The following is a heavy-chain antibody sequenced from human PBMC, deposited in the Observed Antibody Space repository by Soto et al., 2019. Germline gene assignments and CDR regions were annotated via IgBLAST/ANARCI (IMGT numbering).Heavy chain of an antibody. J-gene: IGHJ3*02. D-gene: IGHD3-3*01. V-gene: IGHV1-2*02. CDR1: GYPVTAYY. Sequence: QLHVVQSRAVVKKPGASVTVSSSASGYPVTAYYMHWVRQAPGRGLEWMGGINPATGAAKYTQTFQGRVTMTRDTSTSTVFMELSGLTSEDTAVFYCARGGGVGVAGSAAFDMWGQGTLVTVSS. CDR3: ARGGGVGVAGSAAFDM. CDR2: INPATGAA.